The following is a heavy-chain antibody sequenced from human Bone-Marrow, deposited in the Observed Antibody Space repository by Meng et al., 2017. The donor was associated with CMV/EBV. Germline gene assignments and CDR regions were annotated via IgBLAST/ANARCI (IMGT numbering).Heavy chain of an antibody. V-gene: IGHV1-18*01. Sequence: ASVKVSCKASGYTFTSYGISWVRQAPGQGLEWMGWISAYNGNTNYAQKLQGRVTMTTDTSTSTAYMELTSLTSEDTAVYHCATRMLYYDTQDYWGQGTLVTVSS. J-gene: IGHJ4*02. CDR2: ISAYNGNT. CDR3: ATRMLYYDTQDY. D-gene: IGHD3-22*01. CDR1: GYTFTSYG.